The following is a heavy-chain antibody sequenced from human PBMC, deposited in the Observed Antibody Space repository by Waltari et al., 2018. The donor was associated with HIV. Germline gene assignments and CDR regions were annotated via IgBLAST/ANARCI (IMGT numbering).Heavy chain of an antibody. CDR1: GGSISSYY. D-gene: IGHD4-4*01. CDR3: ARGAGVTPPVDYFDY. V-gene: IGHV4-59*01. CDR2: IYYSGST. Sequence: QVQLQESGPGLVKPSETLSLTCTVSGGSISSYYWSWIRQPPGKGLEWIGYIYYSGSTNYNPSLKSRVTISVDTSKNQFSLKLSSVTAADTAVYYCARGAGVTPPVDYFDYWGQGTLVTVSS. J-gene: IGHJ4*02.